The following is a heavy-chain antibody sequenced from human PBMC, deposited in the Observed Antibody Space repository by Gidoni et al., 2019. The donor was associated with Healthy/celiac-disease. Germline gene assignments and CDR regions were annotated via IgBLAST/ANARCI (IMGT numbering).Heavy chain of an antibody. CDR2: IKSKTDGGTT. Sequence: EVQLVESGGGLVKPGGSLRLSCAASGFTFSNAWMSWVRQAPGKGLEWVGRIKSKTDGGTTDYAAPVKGRFTISRDDSKNTLYLQMNSLKTEDTAVYYCTTAEYSYGYRTDYWCQGTLVTVSS. J-gene: IGHJ4*02. V-gene: IGHV3-15*01. CDR3: TTAEYSYGYRTDY. CDR1: GFTFSNAW. D-gene: IGHD5-18*01.